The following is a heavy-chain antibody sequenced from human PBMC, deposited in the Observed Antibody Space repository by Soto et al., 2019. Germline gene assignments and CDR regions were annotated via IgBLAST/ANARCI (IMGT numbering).Heavy chain of an antibody. CDR3: AADLVDVLRFLEWLLYPSINYDYYGMDV. V-gene: IGHV1-58*01. CDR2: IVVGSGNT. CDR1: GFTFTISA. D-gene: IGHD3-3*01. J-gene: IGHJ6*02. Sequence: SVKVSCKASGFTFTISAVQWVRQARGQRLEWIGWIVVGSGNTNYAQKFQERVTITRDMSTSTAYMELSSLRSEDTAVYYCAADLVDVLRFLEWLLYPSINYDYYGMDVRGQGATVTVSS.